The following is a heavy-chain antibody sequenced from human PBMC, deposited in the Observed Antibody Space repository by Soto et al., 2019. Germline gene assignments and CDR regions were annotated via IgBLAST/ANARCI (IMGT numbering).Heavy chain of an antibody. CDR3: ARVIGGLYYFDY. D-gene: IGHD3-16*01. Sequence: QVQLVQSGAEVKKPGASVKVSCKASGYTFTSYAMHWVRQAPGQRLEWMGWINAGNGNTKYSQKFQGRVNITRDTSASTAYMELSSLRSEDTAVYYCARVIGGLYYFDYWGQGTLVTVSS. J-gene: IGHJ4*02. V-gene: IGHV1-3*01. CDR2: INAGNGNT. CDR1: GYTFTSYA.